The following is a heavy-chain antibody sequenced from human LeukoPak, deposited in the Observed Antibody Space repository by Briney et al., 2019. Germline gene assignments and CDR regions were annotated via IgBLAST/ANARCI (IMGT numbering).Heavy chain of an antibody. J-gene: IGHJ4*02. CDR3: ARDKYYDRYFDS. CDR2: IKQDGSEK. V-gene: IGHV3-7*01. D-gene: IGHD3-22*01. Sequence: PGGSLRLSCVASGFTFNSNWMSWVRQPPGKGLEWVANIKQDGSEKYYVDSVKGRFTISRENAKNSLSLQMNSLSAEDTAVYYCARDKYYDRYFDSWGQGTLVTVSS. CDR1: GFTFNSNW.